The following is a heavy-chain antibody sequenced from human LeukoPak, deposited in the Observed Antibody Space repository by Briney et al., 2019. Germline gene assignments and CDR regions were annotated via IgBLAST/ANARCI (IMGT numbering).Heavy chain of an antibody. D-gene: IGHD6-13*01. V-gene: IGHV3-33*01. CDR3: ARPGSIAAAFDY. CDR2: IWYDGSNK. Sequence: PGGSLRLSCAASGFTFSSYGMHWVRQAPGKGLEWVAVIWYDGSNKYYADSVKGRFTISRDNSKNTLYLQMNSLRAEDTAVYYCARPGSIAAAFDYWGQGTLVTVSS. J-gene: IGHJ4*02. CDR1: GFTFSSYG.